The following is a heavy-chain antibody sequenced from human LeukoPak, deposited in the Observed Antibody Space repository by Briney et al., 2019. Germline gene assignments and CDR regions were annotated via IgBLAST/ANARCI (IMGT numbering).Heavy chain of an antibody. Sequence: SETLSLTCAVYGGSFSGYYWSWIRPPPGKGLEWIGEINHSGSTNYNPSLKSRVTISVDTSKNQFSLKLSSVTAADTAVYYCARRSYYDFWSGYYLDPWGQGTLVTVSS. J-gene: IGHJ5*02. CDR2: INHSGST. CDR3: ARRSYYDFWSGYYLDP. CDR1: GGSFSGYY. D-gene: IGHD3-3*01. V-gene: IGHV4-34*01.